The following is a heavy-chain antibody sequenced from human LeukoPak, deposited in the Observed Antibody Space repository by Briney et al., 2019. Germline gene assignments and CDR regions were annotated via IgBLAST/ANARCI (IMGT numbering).Heavy chain of an antibody. CDR1: GGPISSSSYY. CDR2: IYYSGST. J-gene: IGHJ4*02. Sequence: SETLSLTCTVSGGPISSSSYYWGWVRQPPGKGLEWIGSIYYSGSTYYNPSLKSRVTISVDTSKNQFSLKLSSVTAADTAVYYCAREGGPYRPLDYSGQGTLVTVSS. CDR3: AREGGPYRPLDY. V-gene: IGHV4-39*02.